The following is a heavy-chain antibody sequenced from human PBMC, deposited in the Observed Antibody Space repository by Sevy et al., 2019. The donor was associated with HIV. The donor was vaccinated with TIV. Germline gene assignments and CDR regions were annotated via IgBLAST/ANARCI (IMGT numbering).Heavy chain of an antibody. D-gene: IGHD4-17*01. CDR1: GFTFSSYG. J-gene: IGHJ4*02. CDR3: AKDRDGDFVFDY. CDR2: ISYDGSNK. Sequence: GGSLRLSCAASGFTFSSYGMHWVRQAPGKGLEWVAVISYDGSNKYYADSVKGRFTISRDNSKNTLYLQMNSLRAEDTAVHYCAKDRDGDFVFDYWGQGTLVTVSS. V-gene: IGHV3-30*18.